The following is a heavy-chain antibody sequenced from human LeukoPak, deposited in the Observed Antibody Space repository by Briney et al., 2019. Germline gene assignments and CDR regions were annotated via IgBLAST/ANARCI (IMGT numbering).Heavy chain of an antibody. CDR3: ARVVRDSSEGYFDY. J-gene: IGHJ4*02. Sequence: ASVTVSCKATGYTFTSNGISWVRQATGQALEWMGWFSAYNGNTNHAQKLQGRVTMTTDTSTSKAYMELRSLRSDDTAVYYCARVVRDSSEGYFDYWGQGTLVTVSS. D-gene: IGHD3-22*01. V-gene: IGHV1-18*01. CDR2: FSAYNGNT. CDR1: GYTFTSNG.